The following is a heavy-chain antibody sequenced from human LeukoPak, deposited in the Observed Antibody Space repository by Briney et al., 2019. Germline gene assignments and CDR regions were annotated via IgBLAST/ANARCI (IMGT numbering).Heavy chain of an antibody. CDR2: INSDGSST. CDR3: ARDVVPYSYYYMDV. D-gene: IGHD2-21*01. V-gene: IGHV3-74*01. Sequence: GGSLRLSCAASGFTFSSYWMHWVRQAPGKGLVWVSRINSDGSSTSYADSVKGRFTISRDNAKNTLFMQMISLRAEDTAVYYCARDVVPYSYYYMDVWGKGTTVTVSS. CDR1: GFTFSSYW. J-gene: IGHJ6*03.